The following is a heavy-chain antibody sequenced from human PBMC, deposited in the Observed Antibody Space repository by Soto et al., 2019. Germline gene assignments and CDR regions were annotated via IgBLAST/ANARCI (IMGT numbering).Heavy chain of an antibody. CDR3: ARGGLNSAAFDI. CDR2: IYHGGST. J-gene: IGHJ3*02. CDR1: GGSIKTSNW. V-gene: IGHV4-4*02. D-gene: IGHD2-21*01. Sequence: QVHLQESGPGLVKPSGTLSLTCDISGGSIKTSNWWSWVRQAPGKRLEWIGEIYHGGSTNYNPSLKYRLTLLVDKSKNQFSQNLTSVAAADTAVYYCARGGLNSAAFDIWGQGTMVTVSS.